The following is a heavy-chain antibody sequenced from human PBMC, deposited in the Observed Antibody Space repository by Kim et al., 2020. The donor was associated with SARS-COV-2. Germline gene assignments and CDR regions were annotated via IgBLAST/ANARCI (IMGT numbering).Heavy chain of an antibody. J-gene: IGHJ3*02. D-gene: IGHD3-22*01. V-gene: IGHV3-21*01. Sequence: GGSLRLSCATSGFTFSSYSMNWVRQAPGKGLEWVSSISSSSSYIYYADSVKGRFTISRDNAKNSLYLQMNSLRAEDTAVYYCARDGIAAAGTSLLTYYYDSSGYLNAFDIWGQGTMVTVSS. CDR2: ISSSSSYI. CDR3: ARDGIAAAGTSLLTYYYDSSGYLNAFDI. CDR1: GFTFSSYS.